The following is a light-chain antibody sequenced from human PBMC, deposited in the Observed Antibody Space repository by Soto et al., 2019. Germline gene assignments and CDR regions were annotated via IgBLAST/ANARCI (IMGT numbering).Light chain of an antibody. V-gene: IGLV1-44*01. Sequence: QSVLTQPPSASGTPGQRVTISCYGSSSNIGTNPVQWYLQLPGTAPKLLIYSDNERPSGVPDRFSVSKSGTSASLAISGLQSEDEADYHCATWDDGLYGPVFGGGTQLTVL. J-gene: IGLJ3*02. CDR2: SDN. CDR3: ATWDDGLYGPV. CDR1: SSNIGTNP.